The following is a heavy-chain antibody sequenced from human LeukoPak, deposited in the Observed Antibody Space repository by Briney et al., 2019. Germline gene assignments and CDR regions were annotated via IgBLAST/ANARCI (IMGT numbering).Heavy chain of an antibody. CDR1: GGSISSSSYY. J-gene: IGHJ4*02. Sequence: SETLSLTCTVSGGSISSSSYYWGWIRQPPGKGLEWIGSIYYSGSTYYNPSLKSRVTISVGTSKNQFSLKLSSVTAADTAVYYCATLPGYSSSWYTAGFDYWGQGTLVTVSS. CDR3: ATLPGYSSSWYTAGFDY. V-gene: IGHV4-39*07. CDR2: IYYSGST. D-gene: IGHD6-13*01.